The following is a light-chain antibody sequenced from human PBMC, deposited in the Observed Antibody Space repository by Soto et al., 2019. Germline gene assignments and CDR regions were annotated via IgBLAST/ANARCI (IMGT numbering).Light chain of an antibody. CDR1: SSDVGGYNY. Sequence: QSALTQPPSASGSPGQSVTISCTGTSSDVGGYNYVSWYQQHPGKAPKLMIYEVSKRPSGVPDRFSGSKSGNTASLTVSGLQVEDGADYYCSSYAGSNNYVVFGGGPKLTFL. V-gene: IGLV2-8*01. J-gene: IGLJ2*01. CDR2: EVS. CDR3: SSYAGSNNYVV.